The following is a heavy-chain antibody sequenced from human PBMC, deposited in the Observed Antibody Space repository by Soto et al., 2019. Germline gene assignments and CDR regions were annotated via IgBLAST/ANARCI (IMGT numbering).Heavy chain of an antibody. J-gene: IGHJ4*02. V-gene: IGHV4-30-4*01. CDR3: AREGIASSGYYV. CDR2: IYYSGST. D-gene: IGHD3-22*01. Sequence: SETLALSCTVWGGSISSGDYYGSCIRQPPGKGLEWIGYIYYSGSTYYNPSLKSRVTISVDTSKNTMYLQMNSLRDEDTAAYYCAREGIASSGYYVCGQGTLVTVSS. CDR1: GGSISSGDYY.